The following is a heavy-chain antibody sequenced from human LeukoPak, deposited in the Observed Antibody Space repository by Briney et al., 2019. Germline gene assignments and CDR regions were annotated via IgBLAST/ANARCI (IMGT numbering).Heavy chain of an antibody. Sequence: GRSLRLSCAASGFTFSSYGMHWVRQAPGKGLEWVAVISYDGSNKYYADSVKGRFTISRDNSKNTLYLQMNSLRAEDTAVYYCAKETTVAGFYPYFDYWGQGTLVTVSS. V-gene: IGHV3-30*18. J-gene: IGHJ4*02. CDR1: GFTFSSYG. CDR2: ISYDGSNK. D-gene: IGHD6-19*01. CDR3: AKETTVAGFYPYFDY.